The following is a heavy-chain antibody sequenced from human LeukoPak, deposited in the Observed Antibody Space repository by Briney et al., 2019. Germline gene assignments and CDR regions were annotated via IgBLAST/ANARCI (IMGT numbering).Heavy chain of an antibody. CDR1: GFTFSSYA. Sequence: TGGSLRLSCAASGFTFSSYAMSWVRQAPGKGLVWVSRINSDGSSTSYADSVKGRFTISRDNAKNTLYLQMNSLRAEDTAVYYCARVGYYYGYDYWGQGTLVTVSS. V-gene: IGHV3-74*01. D-gene: IGHD3-16*01. CDR3: ARVGYYYGYDY. J-gene: IGHJ4*02. CDR2: INSDGSST.